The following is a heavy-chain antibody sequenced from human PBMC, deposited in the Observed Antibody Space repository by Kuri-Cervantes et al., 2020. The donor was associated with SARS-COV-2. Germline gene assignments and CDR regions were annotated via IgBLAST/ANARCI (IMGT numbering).Heavy chain of an antibody. D-gene: IGHD3-3*01. Sequence: ETLSLTCTVSGGSISSYYWSWIRQPPGKGLEWIGYIYYSGSTNYNPSLKSRVTISVDTSKNQFSLKLSSVTAADTAVYYCARGLRGTIFGVVIDYYYGMDVWGQGTTVTVSS. CDR1: GGSISSYY. J-gene: IGHJ6*02. CDR3: ARGLRGTIFGVVIDYYYGMDV. V-gene: IGHV4-59*01. CDR2: IYYSGST.